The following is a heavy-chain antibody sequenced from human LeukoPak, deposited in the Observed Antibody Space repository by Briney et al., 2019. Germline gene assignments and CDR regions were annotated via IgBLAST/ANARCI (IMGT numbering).Heavy chain of an antibody. D-gene: IGHD5-24*01. CDR1: GGTFSSYA. CDR3: ARGLPRGYNPDY. J-gene: IGHJ4*02. Sequence: ASVKVSCKASGGTFSSYAISWVRQATGQGLEWMGWMNPNSGSTGYAQKFQGRVTITRNTSISTAYMELSSLRSEDTAVYYCARGLPRGYNPDYWGQGTLVTVSS. CDR2: MNPNSGST. V-gene: IGHV1-8*03.